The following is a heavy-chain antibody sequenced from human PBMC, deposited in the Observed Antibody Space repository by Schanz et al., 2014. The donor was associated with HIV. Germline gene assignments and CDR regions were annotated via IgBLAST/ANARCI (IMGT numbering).Heavy chain of an antibody. J-gene: IGHJ4*02. CDR3: ARDLHDYGDARTDY. CDR1: GFTFNNYA. CDR2: IGSGGGYK. Sequence: VQLVESGGGVVQPGRSLRLSCAASGFTFNNYAMTWVRQAPGKGLEWVSSIGSGGGYKYYADSVNGRFTISRDNAKNSLHLQMSRLGAEDTAVYYCARDLHDYGDARTDYWGQGILVTVSS. D-gene: IGHD4-17*01. V-gene: IGHV3-21*06.